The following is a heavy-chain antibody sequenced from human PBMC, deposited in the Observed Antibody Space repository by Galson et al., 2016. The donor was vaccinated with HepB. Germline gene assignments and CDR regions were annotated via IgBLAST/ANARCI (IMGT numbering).Heavy chain of an antibody. Sequence: TLSLTCTVSGGSIRSGTYYWSWVRQHPGKGLEWIGYISYSGSTYYNPSLKSRVTISVDTSKNQSSLKLSSVTAADTAVYYCARGVLVWGQGTLVTVSS. V-gene: IGHV4-31*03. J-gene: IGHJ4*02. CDR3: ARGVLV. CDR1: GGSIRSGTYY. CDR2: ISYSGST.